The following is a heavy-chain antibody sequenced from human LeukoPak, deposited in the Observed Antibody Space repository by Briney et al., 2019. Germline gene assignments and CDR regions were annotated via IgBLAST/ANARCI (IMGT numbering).Heavy chain of an antibody. CDR3: AIGGTYGSGS. CDR2: INNDGSTT. D-gene: IGHD3-10*01. CDR1: GFPFANTW. Sequence: GGSLRLSCAASGFPFANTWMHWVRQVPGKGLVWVSLINNDGSTTNYADSVKGRFTISRDNTKNTVYLQMDSLRAEDTAVYYCAIGGTYGSGSWGQGTLVTVSP. V-gene: IGHV3-74*01. J-gene: IGHJ4*02.